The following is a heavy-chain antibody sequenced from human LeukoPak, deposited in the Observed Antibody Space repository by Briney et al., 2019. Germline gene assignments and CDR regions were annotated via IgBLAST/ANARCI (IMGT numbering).Heavy chain of an antibody. D-gene: IGHD3-3*01. CDR2: IKQDGSAK. Sequence: GGSLRLSCAASGFTFSSYWMSWVRLAPGKGLEWVANIKQDGSAKFYVESVKGRFTISRDNAKKSLYLQMNSLRAEDTAVYYCARDGDFWSAQGAFDIWGQGTMVTVSS. CDR1: GFTFSSYW. V-gene: IGHV3-7*01. J-gene: IGHJ3*02. CDR3: ARDGDFWSAQGAFDI.